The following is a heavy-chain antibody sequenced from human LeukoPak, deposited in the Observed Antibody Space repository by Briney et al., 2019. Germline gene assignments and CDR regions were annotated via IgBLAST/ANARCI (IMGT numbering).Heavy chain of an antibody. CDR3: ARGTGYCSSTTCYASDYYYYMDV. CDR2: IHYSGST. Sequence: SETPSLTCTVSGGSIGTYYWSWVRQPPGKGLEGIGYIHYSGSTNYNPSLKSRVTISVDTSKNQFSLKVSSVTAADTAVYYCARGTGYCSSTTCYASDYYYYMDVWGKGATVSVSS. V-gene: IGHV4-59*01. CDR1: GGSIGTYY. J-gene: IGHJ6*03. D-gene: IGHD2-2*01.